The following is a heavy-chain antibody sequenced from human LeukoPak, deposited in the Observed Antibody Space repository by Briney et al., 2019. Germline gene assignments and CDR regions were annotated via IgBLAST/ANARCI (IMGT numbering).Heavy chain of an antibody. Sequence: SETLSLTCTVSGYSISSGYYWGWIRQPPGKGLEWIGSIYHSGSTYYNPSLKSRVTISVDTSKNQFSLKLSSVTAADTAVYYCARLGTMSGSYFDYWGQGTLVTVSS. CDR2: IYHSGST. J-gene: IGHJ4*02. CDR3: ARLGTMSGSYFDY. V-gene: IGHV4-38-2*02. CDR1: GYSISSGYY. D-gene: IGHD1-26*01.